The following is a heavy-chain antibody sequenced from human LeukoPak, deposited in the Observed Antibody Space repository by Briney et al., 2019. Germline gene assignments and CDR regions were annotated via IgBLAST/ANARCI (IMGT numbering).Heavy chain of an antibody. CDR3: ARGGYDFWSGYYTGIGFDY. D-gene: IGHD3-3*01. CDR1: GGSFSGYY. V-gene: IGHV4-34*01. J-gene: IGHJ4*02. CDR2: INHSGNT. Sequence: SETLSLTCAVYGGSFSGYYWSWIRQPPGKGLEWIGEINHSGNTNYNPSLKSRVTISVDTSKNQFSLKLSSVTAADTAVYYCARGGYDFWSGYYTGIGFDYWGQGTLVTVSS.